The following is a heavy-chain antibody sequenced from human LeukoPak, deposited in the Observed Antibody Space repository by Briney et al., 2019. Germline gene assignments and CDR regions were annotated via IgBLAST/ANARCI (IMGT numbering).Heavy chain of an antibody. CDR1: GFMFSSYE. D-gene: IGHD3-10*01. Sequence: GGSLRLSCAASGFMFSSYEMNWVRQAPGKGLKWVSYISSSGSTRYYADSVKGRFTISRDNAKNSLYLQMNSLRAEDTAVYYCARPRGSGIYQHFDYWGQGTLVTVSS. CDR2: ISSSGSTR. V-gene: IGHV3-48*03. J-gene: IGHJ4*02. CDR3: ARPRGSGIYQHFDY.